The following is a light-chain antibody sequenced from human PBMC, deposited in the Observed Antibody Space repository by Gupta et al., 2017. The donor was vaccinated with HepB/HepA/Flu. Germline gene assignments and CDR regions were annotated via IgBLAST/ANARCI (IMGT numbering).Light chain of an antibody. J-gene: IGKJ4*01. V-gene: IGKV3-11*01. Sequence: EMVLTQSPSTLSLSPGERATLSCRASQSVSSYLAWYQQKPGQAPRLLIYDAYNRATGIPARFSGSGSGTDFTLTISSLEPEDFAVYYCQQRSNWFTFGGGTKVEIK. CDR2: DAY. CDR3: QQRSNWFT. CDR1: QSVSSY.